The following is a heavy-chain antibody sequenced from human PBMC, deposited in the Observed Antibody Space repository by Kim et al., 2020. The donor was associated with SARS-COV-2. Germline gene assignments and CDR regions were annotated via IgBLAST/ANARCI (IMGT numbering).Heavy chain of an antibody. CDR3: ARGRGGYADNAFYL. V-gene: IGHV3-73*01. D-gene: IGHD3-22*01. CDR1: GFTFNGSA. CDR2: IRSKPNNQAT. Sequence: GGSLRLSCAASGFTFNGSAIHWVRQASGKGLEWIGRIRSKPNNQATAYAATGRGAFTISRDESTDTAYLQMNSPKTADTAVCYYARGRGGYADNAFYLW. J-gene: IGHJ3*01.